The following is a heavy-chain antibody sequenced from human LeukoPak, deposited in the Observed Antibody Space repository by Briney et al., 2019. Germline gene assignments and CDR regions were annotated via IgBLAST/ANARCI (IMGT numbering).Heavy chain of an antibody. CDR3: ACMVRGVIDY. J-gene: IGHJ4*02. V-gene: IGHV1-69*13. Sequence: SVNVSCKASGGTFSSYAISWVRQAPGQGLEWTGGIIPIFGTANYAQKFQGRVTITADESTSTAYMELSSLRSEDTAVYYCACMVRGVIDYWGQGTLVTVSS. CDR2: IIPIFGTA. D-gene: IGHD3-10*01. CDR1: GGTFSSYA.